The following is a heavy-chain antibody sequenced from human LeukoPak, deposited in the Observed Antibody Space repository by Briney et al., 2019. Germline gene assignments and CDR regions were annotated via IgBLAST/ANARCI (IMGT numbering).Heavy chain of an antibody. V-gene: IGHV1-69*06. Sequence: SVKVSCKASGGTFSSYAISWVRQAPGQGLEWMGGIIPIFGTANYAQKFQGRVTITADKSTSTAYMELSSLRSEDTAVYYCARPSAATTTTVTYGPSYYYYGMTSGAKGPRSPSPQ. CDR3: ARPSAATTTTVTYGPSYYYYGMTS. D-gene: IGHD4-17*01. CDR2: IIPIFGTA. CDR1: GGTFSSYA. J-gene: IGHJ6*04.